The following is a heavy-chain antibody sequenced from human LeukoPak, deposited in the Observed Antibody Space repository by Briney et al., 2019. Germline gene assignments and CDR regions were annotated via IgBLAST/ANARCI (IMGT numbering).Heavy chain of an antibody. CDR3: AAARGRGYTYGLGF. J-gene: IGHJ4*02. CDR1: GASIRNTSFY. D-gene: IGHD5-18*01. CDR2: IYSSGTT. Sequence: SETLSLTCAVSGASIRNTSFYWGWIRQPPGKGLQWIASIYSSGTTYYNPSIKSRVTISVDRSKSQFSLKLNSVTAADTAVYYCAAARGRGYTYGLGFWGPGTLVTVSS. V-gene: IGHV4-39*07.